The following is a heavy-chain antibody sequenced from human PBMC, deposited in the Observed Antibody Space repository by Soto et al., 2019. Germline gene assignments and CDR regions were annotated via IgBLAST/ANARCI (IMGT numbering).Heavy chain of an antibody. V-gene: IGHV4-59*08. CDR1: GDSISTYY. CDR2: IHYTGST. J-gene: IGHJ4*02. Sequence: QVQLQESGPGLAKPSETLSLTCTVSGDSISTYYWSWLRQRPAKGLEWIGYIHYTGSTNYNPPLMRRVTISADTSKNQFSLKLASVTAADTAVYYCARHHIGIAADGILHWGQGTLVTVSS. D-gene: IGHD6-13*01. CDR3: ARHHIGIAADGILH.